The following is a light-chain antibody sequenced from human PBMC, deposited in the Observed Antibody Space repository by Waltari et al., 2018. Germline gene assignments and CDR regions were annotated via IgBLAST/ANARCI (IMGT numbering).Light chain of an antibody. CDR2: GAS. CDR3: QQYGSSPPLFT. J-gene: IGKJ3*01. Sequence: EIVLTQSPGTLSLSPGERATRSCRDSQSVSSSYLAWYQQKPVQGPRLLIYGASSRATGIPDMFSGSGSGTDFTLTISRLGPEDVAVYYCQQYGSSPPLFTFGPVTRVDIK. V-gene: IGKV3-20*01. CDR1: QSVSSSY.